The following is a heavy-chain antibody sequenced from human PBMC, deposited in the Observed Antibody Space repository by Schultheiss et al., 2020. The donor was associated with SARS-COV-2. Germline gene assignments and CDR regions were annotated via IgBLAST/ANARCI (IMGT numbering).Heavy chain of an antibody. CDR1: GGSISSYY. Sequence: SETLSLTCTVSGGSISSYYWSWIRQPPGKGLEWIGSIYYSGSTYYNPSLKSRVTISVDTSKNQFSLKLSSVTAADTAVYYCARSVGDAFDIWGQGTMVTVSS. CDR2: IYYSGST. J-gene: IGHJ3*02. V-gene: IGHV4-59*05. CDR3: ARSVGDAFDI. D-gene: IGHD2-2*01.